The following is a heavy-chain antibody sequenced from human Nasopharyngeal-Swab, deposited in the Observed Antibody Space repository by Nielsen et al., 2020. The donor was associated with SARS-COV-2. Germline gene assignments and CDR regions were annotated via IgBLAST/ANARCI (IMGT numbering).Heavy chain of an antibody. V-gene: IGHV5-51*01. CDR1: RYSFTSYW. CDR3: ARHAAESYCSSTSCHQAFDP. CDR2: IYPGDSDT. Sequence: GESLKISCKGSRYSFTSYWIGWVRQMPGKGLEWMGIIYPGDSDTRYSPSFQGQVTISADKSISTAYLQWSSLKASDTAMYYCARHAAESYCSSTSCHQAFDPWGQGTLVTVSS. J-gene: IGHJ5*02. D-gene: IGHD2-2*01.